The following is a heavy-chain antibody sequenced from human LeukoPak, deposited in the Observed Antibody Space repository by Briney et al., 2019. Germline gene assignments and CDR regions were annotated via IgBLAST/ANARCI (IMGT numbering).Heavy chain of an antibody. CDR1: GFTFSSYA. V-gene: IGHV3-23*01. CDR2: ISGSGGST. D-gene: IGHD6-19*01. CDR3: AKTRGWPYYFDY. Sequence: GGSLRLSCAASGFTFSSYAMSWVRQAPGKGLEWVSAISGSGGSTYYADSVKGRFTISRDNSKNTLYLQMNSLRAEDTAIYYCAKTRGWPYYFDYWGQGTLVTASS. J-gene: IGHJ4*02.